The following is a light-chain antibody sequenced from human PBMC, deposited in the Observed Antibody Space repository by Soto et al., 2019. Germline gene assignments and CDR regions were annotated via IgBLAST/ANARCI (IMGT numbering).Light chain of an antibody. Sequence: EIVLTQSPGTLSLSPGERATLSCRASQTVSSSFLAWYQQTPGQAPRLLIYAASSRATGIPDRFSGSGSGTDFTLTISRLEPEDFAVYYCQQCNNWPRTFGQGTKVDIK. V-gene: IGKV3-20*01. CDR3: QQCNNWPRT. CDR1: QTVSSSF. J-gene: IGKJ1*01. CDR2: AAS.